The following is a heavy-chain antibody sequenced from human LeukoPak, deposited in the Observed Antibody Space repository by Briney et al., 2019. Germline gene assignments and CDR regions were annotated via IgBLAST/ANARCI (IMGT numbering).Heavy chain of an antibody. CDR2: IIPILGIA. CDR1: GGTFSSYA. Sequence: SVKVSCKAPGGTFSSYAISWVRQAPGQGLEWMGRIIPILGIANYAQKFQGRVTITADKSTSTAYMELSSLRSEDTAVYYCARDSCSSTSCYAGSYYYYGMDVWGQGTTVTVSS. J-gene: IGHJ6*02. D-gene: IGHD2-2*01. CDR3: ARDSCSSTSCYAGSYYYYGMDV. V-gene: IGHV1-69*04.